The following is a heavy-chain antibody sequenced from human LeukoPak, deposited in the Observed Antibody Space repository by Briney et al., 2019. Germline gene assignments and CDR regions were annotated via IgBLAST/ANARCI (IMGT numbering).Heavy chain of an antibody. J-gene: IGHJ4*02. V-gene: IGHV4-39*01. CDR2: IYYSGST. CDR1: GGSISSSSYY. D-gene: IGHD4-17*01. CDR3: ASGDYGDYGTFDY. Sequence: PSETLSLTCTVSGGSISSSSYYWGWLRQPPGKGLEWIGSIYYSGSTYYNPSLKSRVTISVDTYKNQFSLKLSSVTAADTAVYYCASGDYGDYGTFDYWGQGTLVTVSS.